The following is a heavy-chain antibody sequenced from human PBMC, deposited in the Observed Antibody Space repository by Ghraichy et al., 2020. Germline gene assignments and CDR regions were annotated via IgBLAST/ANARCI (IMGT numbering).Heavy chain of an antibody. CDR3: ARDPSSGYSSSSVAFDI. D-gene: IGHD6-6*01. CDR2: ISSSGSTI. J-gene: IGHJ3*02. CDR1: GFTFSDYY. Sequence: GESLNISCAASGFTFSDYYMSWIRQAPGKGLEWVSYISSSGSTIYYADSVKGRFTISRDNAKNSLYLQMNSLRAEDTAVYYCARDPSSGYSSSSVAFDIWGQGTMVTVSS. V-gene: IGHV3-11*01.